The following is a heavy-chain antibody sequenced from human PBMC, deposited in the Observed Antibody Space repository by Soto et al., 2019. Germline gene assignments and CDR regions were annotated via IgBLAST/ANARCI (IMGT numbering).Heavy chain of an antibody. CDR1: GFTFSSYW. J-gene: IGHJ3*02. Sequence: GGSMRLSCAASGFTFSSYWMSWVRQAPGKGLEWVANIKQDGSEKYYVDSVKGRFTISRDNAKNSLYLQMNSLRAEDTAVYYCARDKVAVASGAFDIWGQGTMVTVSS. V-gene: IGHV3-7*05. CDR3: ARDKVAVASGAFDI. D-gene: IGHD6-19*01. CDR2: IKQDGSEK.